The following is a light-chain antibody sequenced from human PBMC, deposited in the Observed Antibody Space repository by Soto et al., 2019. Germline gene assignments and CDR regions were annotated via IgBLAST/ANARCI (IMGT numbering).Light chain of an antibody. J-gene: IGLJ2*01. CDR1: SGSIASNY. V-gene: IGLV6-57*03. CDR2: DDN. CDR3: QSYDRTYVV. Sequence: NFMLTQPHSVSESPGKTVTISCTRSSGSIASNYVQWYQQRPGSAPTTVIYDDNQRPSGVPDRFSGSIDSSSNSASLTISGLKTEDEDDYYCQSYDRTYVVFGGGTKVTVL.